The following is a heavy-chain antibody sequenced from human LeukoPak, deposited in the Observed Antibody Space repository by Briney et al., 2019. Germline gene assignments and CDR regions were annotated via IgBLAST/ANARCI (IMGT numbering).Heavy chain of an antibody. CDR2: IYYSGST. Sequence: SETLSLTCAVYGGSFSGYYWSWIRQPPGKGLEWIGYIYYSGSTNYNPSLKSRVTISVDTSKNQFSLKLSSVTAADTAVYYCARWNVVAATRGYYYYGMDVWGQGTTVTVSS. J-gene: IGHJ6*02. V-gene: IGHV4-59*01. CDR3: ARWNVVAATRGYYYYGMDV. D-gene: IGHD2-15*01. CDR1: GGSFSGYY.